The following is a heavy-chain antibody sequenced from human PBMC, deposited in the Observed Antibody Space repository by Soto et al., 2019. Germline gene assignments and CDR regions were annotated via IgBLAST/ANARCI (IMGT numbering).Heavy chain of an antibody. CDR3: ARGGRRQLWLSSYYYGMDV. V-gene: IGHV4-34*01. D-gene: IGHD5-18*01. J-gene: IGHJ6*02. CDR2: INHSGST. CDR1: GGSLSGYY. Sequence: PSATQSITCAVYGGSLSGYYWSWIRQPPGKGLEWIGEINHSGSTNYNPSLKSRVTISVDTSKNQFSLKLSSVTAADTAVYYCARGGRRQLWLSSYYYGMDVWGQGTTVTSP.